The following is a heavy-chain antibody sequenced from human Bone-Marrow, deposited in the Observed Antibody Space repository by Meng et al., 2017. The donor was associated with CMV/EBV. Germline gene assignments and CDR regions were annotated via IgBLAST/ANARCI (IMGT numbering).Heavy chain of an antibody. CDR3: ARELYCSSTSCFYDYYYYGMDV. Sequence: GESLKISCAASGFTFSDYYMSWIRQAPGKGLEWVAVISYDGSNKYYADSVKGRFTISRDNSKNTLYLQMNSLRAEDTAVYYCARELYCSSTSCFYDYYYYGMDVWGQGTTVTVSS. CDR1: GFTFSDYY. V-gene: IGHV3-30-3*01. D-gene: IGHD2-2*01. CDR2: ISYDGSNK. J-gene: IGHJ6*02.